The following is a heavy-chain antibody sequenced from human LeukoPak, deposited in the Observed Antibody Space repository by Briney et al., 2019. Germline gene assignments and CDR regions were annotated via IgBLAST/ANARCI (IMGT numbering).Heavy chain of an antibody. J-gene: IGHJ4*02. D-gene: IGHD1-14*01. CDR1: GFTFSSYG. V-gene: IGHV3-30*03. Sequence: GRSLRLSCAASGFTFSSYGMHWVRQAPGKGLEWVAVISYDGSNKYYADSVKGRFTISRDNSKNTLYLQMNSLRAEDTAVYYCARNQRRLDYWGQGTLVTVSS. CDR3: ARNQRRLDY. CDR2: ISYDGSNK.